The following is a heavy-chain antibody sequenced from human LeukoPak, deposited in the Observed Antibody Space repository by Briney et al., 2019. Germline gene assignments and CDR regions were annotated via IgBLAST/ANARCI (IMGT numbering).Heavy chain of an antibody. CDR2: INSEGSST. D-gene: IGHD3-10*01. CDR3: ARGRGSGSSDY. V-gene: IGHV3-74*01. CDR1: GFSFSSYW. Sequence: GGSLRLSCAASGFSFSSYWMHWVRQVPGKGLVWVSRINSEGSSTIYADSVKGRFTISRDNAKNTLYLQMNSLRAEDTAVYYCARGRGSGSSDYWGQGTLVTVSS. J-gene: IGHJ4*02.